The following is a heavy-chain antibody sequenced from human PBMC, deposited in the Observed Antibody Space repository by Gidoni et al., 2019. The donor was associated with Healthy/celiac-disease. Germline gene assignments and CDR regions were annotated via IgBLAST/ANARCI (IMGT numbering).Heavy chain of an antibody. V-gene: IGHV3-23*01. CDR2: ISGSGGST. D-gene: IGHD3-10*01. CDR3: AKTQGYYGSGSYPKYYFDY. CDR1: GSTFSSYA. Sequence: EVQLLESGGGLVQPGGSLRLSCAASGSTFSSYALSWVRQAPGKGLEWVSAISGSGGSTYYADSVKGRFTISRDNSKNTLYLQMNSLRAEDTAVYYCAKTQGYYGSGSYPKYYFDYWGQGTLVTVSS. J-gene: IGHJ4*02.